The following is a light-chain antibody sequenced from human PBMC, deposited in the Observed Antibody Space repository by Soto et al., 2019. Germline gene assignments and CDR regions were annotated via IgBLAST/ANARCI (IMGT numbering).Light chain of an antibody. V-gene: IGLV2-8*01. Sequence: QSALTQPPSASGSPGQSVTISCTGTSSDVGAYKYVSWYQQNPGKAPKLMIYEVSKRPSGVPDRFSGSKSGNTASLTVSGLLADDEADYYCPSSVGSDSWLFGGGTKLTVL. J-gene: IGLJ3*02. CDR2: EVS. CDR1: SSDVGAYKY. CDR3: PSSVGSDSWL.